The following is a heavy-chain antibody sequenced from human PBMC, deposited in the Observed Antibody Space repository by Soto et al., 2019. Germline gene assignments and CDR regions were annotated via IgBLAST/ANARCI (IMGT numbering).Heavy chain of an antibody. J-gene: IGHJ4*02. CDR1: GGSVSSSSYY. V-gene: IGHV4-61*01. CDR3: ARVPYDSSGYYPDN. CDR2: IHYSGST. Sequence: PSETLTLTCTVSGGSVSSSSYYWSWIRQPPGKGLEWIGYIHYSGSTNYNPSLKSRVTISVDTSKNQFSLKLSSMTAADTAVYYCARVPYDSSGYYPDNWGQGTLVTVSS. D-gene: IGHD3-22*01.